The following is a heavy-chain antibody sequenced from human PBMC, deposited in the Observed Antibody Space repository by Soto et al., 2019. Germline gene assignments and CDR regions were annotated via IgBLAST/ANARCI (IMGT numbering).Heavy chain of an antibody. V-gene: IGHV3-23*01. CDR3: TKEVTNWESEAYYFET. CDR2: INGRGDVI. J-gene: IGHJ4*02. CDR1: GFAFGSYT. Sequence: VQLLESGGGLVQPGGSLRLSCVASGFAFGSYTMNWVRQAPGKGLEWVSGINGRGDVIYYADSLKGRLVISRDNSTNTLYLQIDSLRPQDTAFYFCTKEVTNWESEAYYFETWGQGTLVTVSS. D-gene: IGHD1-1*01.